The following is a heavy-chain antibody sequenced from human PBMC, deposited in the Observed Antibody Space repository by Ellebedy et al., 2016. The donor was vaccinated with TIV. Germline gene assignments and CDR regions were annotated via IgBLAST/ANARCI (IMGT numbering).Heavy chain of an antibody. D-gene: IGHD3-10*01. V-gene: IGHV3-48*02. Sequence: GGSLRLSXAASGFTFSSYSMNWVRQAPGKGLEWVSYISSSSSTIYYADSVKGRFTISRDNAKNSLYLQMNSLRDEDTAVYYCARLGGSGSVDYYYYGMDVWGQGTTVTVS. CDR1: GFTFSSYS. CDR2: ISSSSSTI. J-gene: IGHJ6*02. CDR3: ARLGGSGSVDYYYYGMDV.